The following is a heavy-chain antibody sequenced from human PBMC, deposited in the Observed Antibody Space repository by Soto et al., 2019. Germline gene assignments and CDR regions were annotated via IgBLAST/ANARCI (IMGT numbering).Heavy chain of an antibody. Sequence: ASVKVSCPVSGYTLTGLSMHWVRQAPGKGLEWMGGFDPEDGETIYAQKFKGRVTMTEDTSTDTAYMELSSLRSEDTAVYYCARRERGGSYYYYGQDGPGKETTGT. D-gene: IGHD2-15*01. V-gene: IGHV1-24*01. J-gene: IGHJ6*04. CDR1: GYTLTGLS. CDR3: ARRERGGSYYYYGQDG. CDR2: FDPEDGET.